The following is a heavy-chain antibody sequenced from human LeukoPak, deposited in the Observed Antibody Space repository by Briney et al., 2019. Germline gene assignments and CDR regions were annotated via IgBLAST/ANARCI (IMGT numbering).Heavy chain of an antibody. CDR1: GGSFSGCY. CDR3: ARQGDGYNYADY. D-gene: IGHD5-24*01. CDR2: INHSGST. V-gene: IGHV4-34*01. Sequence: SETLSLTCAVYGGSFSGCYWSWIRQPPGKGLEWIGEINHSGSTNYNPSLKSRVTISVDTSKNQFSLKLSSVTAADTAVYYCARQGDGYNYADYWGQGTLVTVSS. J-gene: IGHJ4*02.